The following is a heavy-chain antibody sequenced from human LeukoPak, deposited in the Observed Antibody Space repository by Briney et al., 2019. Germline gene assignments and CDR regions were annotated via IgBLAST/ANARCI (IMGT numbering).Heavy chain of an antibody. J-gene: IGHJ4*02. CDR2: INPGGST. CDR1: GGTFSGYY. V-gene: IGHV4-34*01. Sequence: NSSETLSLTCAVYGGTFSGYYWSWLRQSPGKGLEWLGEINPGGSTNYNPSLESRVIISVDTSKNQFSLKMDSVSAANTAVYYCAREDCSGGDCTSFDYWGQGTLVTVSS. D-gene: IGHD2-15*01. CDR3: AREDCSGGDCTSFDY.